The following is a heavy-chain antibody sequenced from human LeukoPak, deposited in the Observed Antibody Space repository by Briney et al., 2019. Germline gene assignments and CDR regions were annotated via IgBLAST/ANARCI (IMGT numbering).Heavy chain of an antibody. CDR3: AKDSITMIVVEPPE. CDR1: GFTFSNAW. V-gene: IGHV3-15*01. D-gene: IGHD3-22*01. Sequence: GGSLRLSCAASGFTFSNAWMSWVRQAPGKGLEWVGRIKSKTDGGTTDYAAPVKGRFTISRDDSKNTLYLQMNSLKTEDTAVYYCAKDSITMIVVEPPEWGQGTLVTVSS. J-gene: IGHJ4*02. CDR2: IKSKTDGGTT.